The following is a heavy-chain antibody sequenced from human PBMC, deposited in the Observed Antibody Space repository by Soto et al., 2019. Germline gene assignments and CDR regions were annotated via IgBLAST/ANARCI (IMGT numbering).Heavy chain of an antibody. J-gene: IGHJ6*02. CDR3: AREKSGNWNYKVIQPFSKPYGMDV. CDR1: GGTFSSYA. CDR2: IIPIFGTA. V-gene: IGHV1-69*13. D-gene: IGHD1-7*01. Sequence: GASVKVSCKASGGTFSSYAISWVRQAPGRGLEWMGGIIPIFGTANYAQKFQGRVTITADESTSTAYMELSSLRSEDTAVYYCAREKSGNWNYKVIQPFSKPYGMDVWGQGTTVTVSS.